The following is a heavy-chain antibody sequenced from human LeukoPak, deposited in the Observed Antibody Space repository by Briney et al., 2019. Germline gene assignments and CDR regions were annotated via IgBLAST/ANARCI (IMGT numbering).Heavy chain of an antibody. CDR1: GFTFSSYA. D-gene: IGHD1-26*01. J-gene: IGHJ4*02. Sequence: GGSLRLSCAASGFTFSSYAMSWVRQAPGKGLEWVLAISGSGGSTHYADSVKGRFTISRDNSKNTLYLQMNSLRTEDTALYYCAKLSRPGPVGYWGQGTLVTVSS. CDR2: ISGSGGST. V-gene: IGHV3-23*01. CDR3: AKLSRPGPVGY.